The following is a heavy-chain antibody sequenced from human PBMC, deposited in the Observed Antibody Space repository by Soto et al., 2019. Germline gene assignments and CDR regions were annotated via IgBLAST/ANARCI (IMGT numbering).Heavy chain of an antibody. V-gene: IGHV1-18*01. Sequence: QVQLVQSGAEVKKPGASVKVSCKASGYTFTSYGISWVRQAPGQGLEWMGWISAYNGNTNYAQKLQGRVTMTTDTSXSXXYMELRSLRSDDTAVYYCARDRRPAAIGSYYGMDVWGQGTTVTVSS. CDR2: ISAYNGNT. J-gene: IGHJ6*02. CDR3: ARDRRPAAIGSYYGMDV. CDR1: GYTFTSYG. D-gene: IGHD2-2*01.